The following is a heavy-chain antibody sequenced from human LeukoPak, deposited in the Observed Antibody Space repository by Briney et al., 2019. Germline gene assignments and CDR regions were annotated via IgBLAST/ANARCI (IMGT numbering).Heavy chain of an antibody. D-gene: IGHD6-13*01. J-gene: IGHJ4*02. Sequence: ASVKVSCKASGYTFTSYAMHWERQAPGQRLEWMGWINAGNGNTKYSQKFQGRVTITRDTSASTAYMELSSLRSEDTAVYYCARDDSSSWYFDYWGQGTLVTVSS. CDR1: GYTFTSYA. V-gene: IGHV1-3*01. CDR2: INAGNGNT. CDR3: ARDDSSSWYFDY.